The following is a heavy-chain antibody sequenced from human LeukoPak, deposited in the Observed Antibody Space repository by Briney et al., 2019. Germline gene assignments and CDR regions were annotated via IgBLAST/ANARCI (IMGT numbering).Heavy chain of an antibody. CDR2: IYSGGST. J-gene: IGHJ4*02. CDR1: GFTVSSNY. D-gene: IGHD2-8*01. CDR3: ARVLFTNFDY. V-gene: IGHV3-53*01. Sequence: GGSLRLSCAASGFTVSSNYMSWVRQAPGKGLEWVSVIYSGGSTYYADSVRGRFTISRDNSKNTLYLQMNSLRAEDTAVYYCARVLFTNFDYWGQGTLVTVSS.